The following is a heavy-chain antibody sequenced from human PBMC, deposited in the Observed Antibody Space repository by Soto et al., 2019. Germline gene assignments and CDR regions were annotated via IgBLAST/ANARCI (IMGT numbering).Heavy chain of an antibody. Sequence: SETLSLTCTVSSAPVSSTTYTWGWIRQPPGKGLEWVASIYYGGSSYYNPSLNSRVTVSVDTSKNQFSLKMTSVTAADTAVYYCARGGRSAGDTNWFDPWGQGTLVTVSS. CDR2: IYYGGSS. CDR1: SAPVSSTTYT. J-gene: IGHJ5*02. V-gene: IGHV4-39*07. CDR3: ARGGRSAGDTNWFDP. D-gene: IGHD7-27*01.